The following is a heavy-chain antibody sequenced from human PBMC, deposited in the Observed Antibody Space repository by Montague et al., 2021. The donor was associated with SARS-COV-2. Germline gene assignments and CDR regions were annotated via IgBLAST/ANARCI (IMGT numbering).Heavy chain of an antibody. CDR3: ARSTVTNSPFGFSNKLRSRYNGMDV. Sequence: SETLSLTCAVYGGSFSGYYLNWIRQPPGKGLEWIGEINHSGRTNXNPSLKSRVTIAVDTSKNQVSLKLTSVTAADTAVFYCARSTVTNSPFGFSNKLRSRYNGMDVWGQGTTVTVSS. CDR1: GGSFSGYY. D-gene: IGHD4-17*01. J-gene: IGHJ6*02. CDR2: INHSGRT. V-gene: IGHV4-34*01.